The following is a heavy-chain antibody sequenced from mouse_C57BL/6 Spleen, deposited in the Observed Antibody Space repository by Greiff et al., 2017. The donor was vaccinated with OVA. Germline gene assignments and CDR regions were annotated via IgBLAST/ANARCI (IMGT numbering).Heavy chain of an antibody. CDR1: GYNFTSYW. V-gene: IGHV1-72*01. Sequence: QVQLQQPGAELVKPGASVKLSCKASGYNFTSYWMHWVKQRPGRGLEWIGRIDPHSGGTKYNEKFKSKATLTVDKPSSTAYMQLSSLTSEDSAVYYCARDYYGSSYNWYFDVWGTGTTVTVSS. J-gene: IGHJ1*03. CDR2: IDPHSGGT. CDR3: ARDYYGSSYNWYFDV. D-gene: IGHD1-1*01.